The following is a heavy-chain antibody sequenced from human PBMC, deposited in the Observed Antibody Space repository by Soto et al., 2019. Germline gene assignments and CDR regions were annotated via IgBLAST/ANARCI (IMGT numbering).Heavy chain of an antibody. Sequence: GGSLRLSCAASGFAFSSYSMNWVRQAPGKGLEWVSSISSSSSYIYYADSVKGRFTISRDNAKNSLYLQMNSLRAEDTAVYYCARDREMATDYYYYGMDVWGQGTTVTVSS. CDR3: ARDREMATDYYYYGMDV. CDR2: ISSSSSYI. D-gene: IGHD5-12*01. V-gene: IGHV3-21*01. J-gene: IGHJ6*02. CDR1: GFAFSSYS.